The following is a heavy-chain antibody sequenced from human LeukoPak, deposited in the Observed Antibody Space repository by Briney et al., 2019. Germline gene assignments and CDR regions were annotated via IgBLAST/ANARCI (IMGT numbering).Heavy chain of an antibody. D-gene: IGHD3-3*01. CDR3: AKVGDVLRFLEWLLEDDAFDI. V-gene: IGHV3-23*01. Sequence: PGGSLRLSCAASGFTFSSCAMTWVRQAPGKGLEWVSAISGSGGSTYYADSVKGRFTISRDNSKNTLYLQMNSRRAEDTAVYYCAKVGDVLRFLEWLLEDDAFDIWGQGTMVTVSS. J-gene: IGHJ3*02. CDR2: ISGSGGST. CDR1: GFTFSSCA.